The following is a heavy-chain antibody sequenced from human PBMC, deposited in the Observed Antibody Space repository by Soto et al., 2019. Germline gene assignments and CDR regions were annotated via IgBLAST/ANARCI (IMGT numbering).Heavy chain of an antibody. Sequence: QVQLVESGGGVVQPGRSLRLSCAASGFTFSSYAMHWVRQAPGKGLEWVAVISYDGSNKYYADSVKGRFTISRDNSKNXLYLQMNSLRAEDTAVYYCARDGIAAAGGTYYGMDVWGQGTTVTVSS. V-gene: IGHV3-30-3*01. CDR2: ISYDGSNK. CDR1: GFTFSSYA. D-gene: IGHD6-13*01. J-gene: IGHJ6*02. CDR3: ARDGIAAAGGTYYGMDV.